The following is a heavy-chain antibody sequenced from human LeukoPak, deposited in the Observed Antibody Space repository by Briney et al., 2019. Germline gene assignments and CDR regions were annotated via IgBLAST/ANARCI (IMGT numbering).Heavy chain of an antibody. J-gene: IGHJ4*02. CDR3: ARGARDFWSASYSMHYFDY. Sequence: SETLSLTCTVSGGSISSYYWSWIRQPPGKGLEWIGYIHYSGSTNFNPSLKSRVTISVDTSKNQFSLKLNSVTAADTAVYYCARGARDFWSASYSMHYFDYWGQGTLVTVSS. D-gene: IGHD3-3*01. CDR1: GGSISSYY. V-gene: IGHV4-59*01. CDR2: IHYSGST.